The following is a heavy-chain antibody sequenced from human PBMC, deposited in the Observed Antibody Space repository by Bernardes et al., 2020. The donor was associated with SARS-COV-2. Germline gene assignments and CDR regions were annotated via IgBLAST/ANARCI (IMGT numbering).Heavy chain of an antibody. J-gene: IGHJ5*02. CDR1: GYTFTSYG. Sequence: ASVKVSCKASGYTFTSYGISWVRQAPGQGLEWMGWISAYNGNTNYAQKLQGRVTMTTDTSTSTAYMELRSLRSDDTAVYYCARDVLGIAAPNWFDPWGQGTLVTVSS. CDR2: ISAYNGNT. D-gene: IGHD6-13*01. V-gene: IGHV1-18*01. CDR3: ARDVLGIAAPNWFDP.